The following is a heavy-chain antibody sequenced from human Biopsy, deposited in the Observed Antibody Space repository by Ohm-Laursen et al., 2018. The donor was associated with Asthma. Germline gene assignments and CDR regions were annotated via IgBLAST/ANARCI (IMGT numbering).Heavy chain of an antibody. V-gene: IGHV1-2*06. J-gene: IGHJ4*02. CDR1: GYTFTGYY. D-gene: IGHD2-15*01. CDR2: IHPHNGGT. CDR3: AGDPQVDATTSFDY. Sequence: SVKVSCKASGYTFTGYYMHWVRQAPGQGLEWMGRIHPHNGGTNYAQRFQGRVTMTRDTSISTAYMELSTLSSDDTALYYCAGDPQVDATTSFDYWGPGTLITVSS.